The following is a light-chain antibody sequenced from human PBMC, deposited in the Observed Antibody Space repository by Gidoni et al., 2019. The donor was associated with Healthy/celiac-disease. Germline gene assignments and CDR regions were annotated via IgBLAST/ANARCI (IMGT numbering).Light chain of an antibody. Sequence: DIVLTQSPATLSLSPGERATLSCRASQSVSSYLAWYQQKPGQAPRLLIYDASNRATGIPARFSGSGSGTDFTLTISSLEPEEFAVYYCQQRSSWPTCGQGTKVEIK. J-gene: IGKJ1*01. CDR3: QQRSSWPT. CDR2: DAS. CDR1: QSVSSY. V-gene: IGKV3-11*01.